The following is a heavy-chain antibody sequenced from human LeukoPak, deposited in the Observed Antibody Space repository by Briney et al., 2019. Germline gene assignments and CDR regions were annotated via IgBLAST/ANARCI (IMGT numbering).Heavy chain of an antibody. J-gene: IGHJ4*02. V-gene: IGHV3-53*01. CDR1: GFTVSSNY. Sequence: GGSLRLSCAASGFTVSSNYMTWVRLAPGKGLEWVSLITSGGTTFYADSVKSRFTISRDSFKNTLYLQMNSLRAEDTAMYYCARGDDYVFTYWGQGTLVTVSS. CDR3: ARGDDYVFTY. CDR2: ITSGGTT. D-gene: IGHD3-16*01.